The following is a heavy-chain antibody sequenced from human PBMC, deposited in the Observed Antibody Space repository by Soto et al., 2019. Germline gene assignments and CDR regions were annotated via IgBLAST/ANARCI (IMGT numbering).Heavy chain of an antibody. Sequence: EVHLLESGGDLVQPGGSLRLSCAASGFTFSNYAMSWVRQAPGKGLDWVSGISGSAASTFYADSVKGRFTISRDNSKNTLYVQMNHLRAQDTAVYSCANWTGIYCSGGRCYLDDPFDYWGQGTLVTVSS. CDR2: ISGSAAST. D-gene: IGHD2-15*01. V-gene: IGHV3-23*01. J-gene: IGHJ4*02. CDR1: GFTFSNYA. CDR3: ANWTGIYCSGGRCYLDDPFDY.